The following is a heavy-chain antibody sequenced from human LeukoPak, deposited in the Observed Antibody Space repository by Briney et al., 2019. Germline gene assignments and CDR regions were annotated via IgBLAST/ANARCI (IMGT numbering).Heavy chain of an antibody. J-gene: IGHJ4*02. CDR3: ARCIAAGGSRWTDF. D-gene: IGHD6-13*01. V-gene: IGHV5-51*01. Sequence: GESLKISCRGSGYSFPTYWIGWVRPMPGKGLEWMGIIYPGDSDTRYSPSFQGQVTISADKSISTAYLQWSSLKASDTAMYYCARCIAAGGSRWTDFWGQGTLVTVSS. CDR2: IYPGDSDT. CDR1: GYSFPTYW.